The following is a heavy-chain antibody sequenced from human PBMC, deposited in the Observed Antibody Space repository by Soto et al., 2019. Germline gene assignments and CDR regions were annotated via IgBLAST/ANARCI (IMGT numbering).Heavy chain of an antibody. Sequence: EAQLVESGGRLVQPGGSLRLSCAPFEFTLSNYEMDWVPQAPGKGLEWVSDIGRRGSPIYYADSVKGRFTISRDNAKKSVFLRMNSLRPADTAVYYCARVYDDYLIDAFDIWGQGTMVSVSS. D-gene: IGHD4-17*01. CDR1: EFTLSNYE. V-gene: IGHV3-48*03. CDR3: ARVYDDYLIDAFDI. J-gene: IGHJ3*02. CDR2: IGRRGSPI.